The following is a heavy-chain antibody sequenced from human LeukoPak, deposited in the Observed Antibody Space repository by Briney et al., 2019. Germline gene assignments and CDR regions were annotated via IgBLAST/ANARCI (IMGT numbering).Heavy chain of an antibody. CDR1: GFTFDDYA. CDR3: AKGHQLLYNWFDP. Sequence: PGGSLRLSCAASGFTFDDYAMHWVRQAPGKGLEWVSGISWNSGSIGYADSVKGRFTISRDNAKNSLYLQMNSLRAEDTALYYCAKGHQLLYNWFDPWGQGTLVTVSS. J-gene: IGHJ5*02. D-gene: IGHD2-2*01. CDR2: ISWNSGSI. V-gene: IGHV3-9*01.